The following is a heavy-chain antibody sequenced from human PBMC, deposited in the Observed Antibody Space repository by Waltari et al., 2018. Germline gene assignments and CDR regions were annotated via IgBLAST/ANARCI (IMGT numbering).Heavy chain of an antibody. D-gene: IGHD6-13*01. V-gene: IGHV3-30-3*01. J-gene: IGHJ5*02. CDR3: ARDSRTGYSSSLFDP. CDR2: ISYDGSNK. Sequence: QVQLVESGGGVVQPGRSLRLSCAASGFTFSSYAMHWVRQAPGKGLEWVAVISYDGSNKYYADSVKGRFTISRDNSKNTLYLQMNSLRAEDTAVYYCARDSRTGYSSSLFDPWGQGTLVTVSS. CDR1: GFTFSSYA.